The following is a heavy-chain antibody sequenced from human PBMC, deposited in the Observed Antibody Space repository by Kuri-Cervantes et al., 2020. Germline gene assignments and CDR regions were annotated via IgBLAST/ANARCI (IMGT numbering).Heavy chain of an antibody. CDR3: AKGVEYSGYDEIDY. J-gene: IGHJ4*02. V-gene: IGHV3-33*03. CDR1: GFTFSSFA. CDR2: IWYDGSNK. Sequence: GGSLRLSCAASGFTFSSFAMHWVRQAPGKGLEWVAVIWYDGSNKYYADSVKGRFTISRDNSKNSLYLQMNSLRAEDTALYYCAKGVEYSGYDEIDYWGQGTLVTVSS. D-gene: IGHD5-12*01.